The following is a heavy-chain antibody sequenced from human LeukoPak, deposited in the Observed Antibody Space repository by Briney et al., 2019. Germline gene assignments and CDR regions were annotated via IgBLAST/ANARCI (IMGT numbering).Heavy chain of an antibody. V-gene: IGHV4-61*01. CDR1: GGSVSSGSYY. J-gene: IGHJ3*02. Sequence: PSETLSLTCTVSGGSVSSGSYYWSWLRQPPGKGLEWIGYIYYSGGTNYNPSPKSRVTISIDTSKNQFSLKLSSVTAADTAVFYCARGGGYSYGYAFDIWGQGTMVTVSS. CDR3: ARGGGYSYGYAFDI. CDR2: IYYSGGT. D-gene: IGHD5-18*01.